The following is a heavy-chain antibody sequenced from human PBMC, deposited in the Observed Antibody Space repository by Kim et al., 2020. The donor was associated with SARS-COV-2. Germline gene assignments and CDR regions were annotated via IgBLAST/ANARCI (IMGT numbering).Heavy chain of an antibody. D-gene: IGHD6-19*01. Sequence: SETLSLTCTVSGGSISSYYWSWSRQRPGKGLEWIGYGYYSGSTNSNPSLKSRVTISVYTSTNQFSLKLSSVTAADTAVYYCARAIAVAGTNYSYYGMDVWGQGTTVTVSS. CDR2: GYYSGST. CDR3: ARAIAVAGTNYSYYGMDV. CDR1: GGSISSYY. J-gene: IGHJ6*02. V-gene: IGHV4-59*12.